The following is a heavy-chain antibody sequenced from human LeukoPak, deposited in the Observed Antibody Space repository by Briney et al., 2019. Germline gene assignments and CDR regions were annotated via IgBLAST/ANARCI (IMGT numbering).Heavy chain of an antibody. CDR2: ISSSSSYI. D-gene: IGHD3-3*01. Sequence: GGSLRLSCAGSGFTFSSYSMNWVRQAPGKGLEWVSSISSSSSYIYYADSVKGRFTISRDNAKNSLYLQMNSLRAEDTAVYYCARDWARLEWLLDYYYYGMDVWGQGTTVTVSS. CDR3: ARDWARLEWLLDYYYYGMDV. V-gene: IGHV3-21*04. J-gene: IGHJ6*02. CDR1: GFTFSSYS.